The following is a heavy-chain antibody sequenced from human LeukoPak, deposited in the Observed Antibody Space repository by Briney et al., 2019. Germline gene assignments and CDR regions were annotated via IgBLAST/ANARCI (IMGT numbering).Heavy chain of an antibody. J-gene: IGHJ4*02. CDR3: AKDSRSSGFDRFDY. CDR1: GFTFSSYA. D-gene: IGHD6-6*01. CDR2: ISWNSGSI. Sequence: GGSLRLSCAASGFTFSSYAMSWVRQAPGKGLEWVSGISWNSGSIGYADSVKGRFTISRDNAKNSLYLQMNSLRAEDTALYYCAKDSRSSGFDRFDYWGQGTLVTVSS. V-gene: IGHV3-9*01.